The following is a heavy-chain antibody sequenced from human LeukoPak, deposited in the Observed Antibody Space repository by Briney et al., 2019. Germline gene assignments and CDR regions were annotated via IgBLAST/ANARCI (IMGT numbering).Heavy chain of an antibody. CDR1: GGSSSSGGYS. CDR2: IYHSGST. Sequence: PSETLSLTCAVSGGSSSSGGYSWSWLRQPPGKGLEWIGYIYHSGSTYYNPALKSRVTVSVDRSKYQFSLKLSSVTAAVTAVYYCARVRHGDYFDYWGQGTLVTVSS. V-gene: IGHV4-30-2*01. J-gene: IGHJ4*02. CDR3: ARVRHGDYFDY. D-gene: IGHD3-16*01.